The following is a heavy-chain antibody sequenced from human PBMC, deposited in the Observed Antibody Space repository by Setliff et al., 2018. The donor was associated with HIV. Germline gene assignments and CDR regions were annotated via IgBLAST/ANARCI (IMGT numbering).Heavy chain of an antibody. CDR3: ARDLRPDGFPDY. V-gene: IGHV4-34*01. Sequence: SETLSLTCAVYGGSFSGYYWSWIRQPPGKGLEWIGEINHSGSTNYNPSLKSRVTILVDTSKNQFSLKLSSVTAADTAVYYCARDLRPDGFPDYWGQGTLVTVSS. CDR2: INHSGST. J-gene: IGHJ4*02. CDR1: GGSFSGYY. D-gene: IGHD3-10*01.